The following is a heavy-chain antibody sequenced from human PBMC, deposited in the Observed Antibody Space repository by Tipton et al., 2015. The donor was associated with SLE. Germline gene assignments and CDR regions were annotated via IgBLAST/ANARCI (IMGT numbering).Heavy chain of an antibody. Sequence: TLSLTCTVSGYSISSGYYWGWIRQPPGKGLEWIGSIYHSGSTYYNPSLKSRVTISVDTSKNQFSLKLSSVTAADTAVYYCAREGEIAARPRSIDYWGQGTLVTVSS. D-gene: IGHD6-6*01. V-gene: IGHV4-38-2*02. CDR3: AREGEIAARPRSIDY. CDR2: IYHSGST. J-gene: IGHJ4*02. CDR1: GYSISSGYY.